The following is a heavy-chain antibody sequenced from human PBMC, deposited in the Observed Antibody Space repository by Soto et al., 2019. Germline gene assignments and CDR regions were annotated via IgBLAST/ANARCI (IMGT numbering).Heavy chain of an antibody. V-gene: IGHV4-4*07. J-gene: IGHJ5*02. CDR2: IYTRGSP. Sequence: SETRSRTCTVSGACITSFSWAWVRQPAGQGLEWIGRIYTRGSPDYNPSLESRVTMSLDMSRNQVSLTLTSMTAADTGIYFCAREPYASGSYFCFDPWDQGIENTVSS. D-gene: IGHD3-10*01. CDR1: GACITSFS. CDR3: AREPYASGSYFCFDP.